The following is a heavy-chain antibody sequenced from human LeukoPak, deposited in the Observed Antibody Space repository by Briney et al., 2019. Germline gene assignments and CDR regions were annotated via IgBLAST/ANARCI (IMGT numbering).Heavy chain of an antibody. CDR1: GFTFSSYA. CDR2: ISGSGGST. J-gene: IGHJ5*02. Sequence: GGSLRLSCAASGFTFSSYAMSWVRQAPGKGLEWVSAISGSGGSTYYADSVKGRFTISRDNSKNTLYLQMNSLRAEDTAVYYCAKDLDIVVVPAAKLLASPVPNWFDPWGQGTLVTVSS. D-gene: IGHD2-2*03. CDR3: AKDLDIVVVPAAKLLASPVPNWFDP. V-gene: IGHV3-23*01.